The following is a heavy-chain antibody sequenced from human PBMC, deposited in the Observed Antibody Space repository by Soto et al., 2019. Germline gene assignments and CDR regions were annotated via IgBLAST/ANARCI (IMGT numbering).Heavy chain of an antibody. D-gene: IGHD6-13*01. Sequence: GGSLRLSCAASGFTFSSYGMHWVRQAPGKGLEWVAVIWYDGSNKYYADSVKGRFTISRDNSKNTLYLQMNSLRAEDTAVYYCARQEIAAAVDYWGQGTLVTVSS. V-gene: IGHV3-33*01. CDR2: IWYDGSNK. J-gene: IGHJ4*02. CDR3: ARQEIAAAVDY. CDR1: GFTFSSYG.